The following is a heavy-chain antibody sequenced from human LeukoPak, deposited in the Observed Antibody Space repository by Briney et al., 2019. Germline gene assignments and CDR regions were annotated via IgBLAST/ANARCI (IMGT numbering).Heavy chain of an antibody. CDR2: ISGTSTYI. CDR3: ARDRGFIGVFYNGIDV. CDR1: GFTFSTHR. Sequence: PGGSLRLSCAASGFTFSTHRMHWVRQAPGKGLEWVSSISGTSTYIHYADSVRGRFTISRDNAKNSLYLQMNSLRAEDTAVYYCARDRGFIGVFYNGIDVWGQGTTVTVSS. V-gene: IGHV3-21*01. J-gene: IGHJ6*02. D-gene: IGHD3-10*01.